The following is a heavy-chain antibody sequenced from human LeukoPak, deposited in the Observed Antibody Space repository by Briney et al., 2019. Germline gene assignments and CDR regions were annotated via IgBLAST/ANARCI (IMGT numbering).Heavy chain of an antibody. CDR2: IGTSSTTI. J-gene: IGHJ3*02. V-gene: IGHV3-48*01. CDR3: ARDPEYDAFDI. CDR1: GFTFSSYT. Sequence: GGSLRLSCAASGFTFSSYTMNWVRQPPGKGLEWVSNIGTSSTTIYYADSVKGRFTISRDNAKNSLYLQMNSLRAEDTAVYYCARDPEYDAFDIWGQGTMVTVSS. D-gene: IGHD2/OR15-2a*01.